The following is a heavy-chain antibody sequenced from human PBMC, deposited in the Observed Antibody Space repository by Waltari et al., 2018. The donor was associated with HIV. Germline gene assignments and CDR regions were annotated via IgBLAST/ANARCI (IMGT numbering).Heavy chain of an antibody. D-gene: IGHD5-18*01. J-gene: IGHJ4*02. V-gene: IGHV4-59*01. CDR1: GGSISSYY. CDR3: ARAMVMKYDY. CDR2: IYYSGST. Sequence: QVQLQESGPGLVKPSETLSLTCTVSGGSISSYYWSWIRQPPGKGLEWIGYIYYSGSTNYNPSLKSRVTISVDTSKNQFSLKLSSVTAADTAVYYCARAMVMKYDYWGQGTLVTVSS.